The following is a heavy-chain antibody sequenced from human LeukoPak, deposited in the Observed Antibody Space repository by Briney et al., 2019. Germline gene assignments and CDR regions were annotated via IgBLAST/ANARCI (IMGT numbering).Heavy chain of an antibody. Sequence: ASQTLSLTCPVSGGSISSGDYYWSWIRQPPGKGLEWIGYIYYSGSTYYNPSLKSRVIISVDTSKNQFSLKLSSVTAADTAVYYCAREVTYYDSSGYYSPAFDIWGQGTMVTVSS. D-gene: IGHD3-22*01. CDR1: GGSISSGDYY. V-gene: IGHV4-30-4*08. CDR2: IYYSGST. J-gene: IGHJ3*02. CDR3: AREVTYYDSSGYYSPAFDI.